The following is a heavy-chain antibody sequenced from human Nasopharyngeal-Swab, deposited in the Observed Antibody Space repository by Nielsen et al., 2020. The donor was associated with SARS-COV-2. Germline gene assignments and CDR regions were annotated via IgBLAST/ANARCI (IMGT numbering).Heavy chain of an antibody. CDR2: INSDGRTK. CDR3: GRAGSYRIDY. D-gene: IGHD1-14*01. Sequence: GESLKISCVASGFTFSSYWMQWVRQPPGKGLEWVARINSDGRTKDHADSLQGRFTIARDNAKNEVYLQLNGLRDEDTAVYYCGRAGSYRIDYWGQGTLVTASS. CDR1: GFTFSSYW. J-gene: IGHJ4*02. V-gene: IGHV3-74*01.